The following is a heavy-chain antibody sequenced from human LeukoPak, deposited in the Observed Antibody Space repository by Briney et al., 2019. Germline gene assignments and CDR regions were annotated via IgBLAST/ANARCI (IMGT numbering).Heavy chain of an antibody. CDR3: GRHNRVRGFDY. CDR1: GVSISSYS. CDR2: IYYIVST. J-gene: IGHJ4*02. V-gene: IGHV4-59*08. Sequence: SETLSLTCTVSGVSISSYSMSWIRQPPAKGLEWVGYIYYIVSTNYKPSLKRRVTISVHTSKNQFSLELSFVTDADAVVYYCGRHNRVRGFDYWGQGTLVTVSS. D-gene: IGHD1-14*01.